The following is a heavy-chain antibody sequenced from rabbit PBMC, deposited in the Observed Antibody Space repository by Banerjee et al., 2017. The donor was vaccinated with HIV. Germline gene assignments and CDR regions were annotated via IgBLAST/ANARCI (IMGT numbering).Heavy chain of an antibody. Sequence: QEQLEESGGGLVQPEGSLALTCKASGFDFSSNAMCWVRQAPGKRPEWIACIYNGDDNTYYASWAKGRFTMSKTSSTTVTLQMTSLTAADTATYFCAGGGAGYGWTRLDLWGPGTLVTVS. D-gene: IGHD6-1*01. J-gene: IGHJ3*01. V-gene: IGHV1S47*01. CDR2: IYNGDDNT. CDR3: AGGGAGYGWTRLDL. CDR1: GFDFSSNA.